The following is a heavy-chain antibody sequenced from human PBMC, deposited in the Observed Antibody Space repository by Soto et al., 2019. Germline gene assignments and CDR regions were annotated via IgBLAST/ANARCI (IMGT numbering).Heavy chain of an antibody. Sequence: GGSLRLSCAASGFTASPYTMNWVRQVPGKGLEWVSSISYSGSTIYYADSVEGRFTVSRDDISNSLYLQMNSLRAEDTAMYYCARERNYYYMDGWGKGTTVTVSS. CDR2: ISYSGSTI. CDR1: GFTASPYT. CDR3: ARERNYYYMDG. J-gene: IGHJ6*03. V-gene: IGHV3-48*01.